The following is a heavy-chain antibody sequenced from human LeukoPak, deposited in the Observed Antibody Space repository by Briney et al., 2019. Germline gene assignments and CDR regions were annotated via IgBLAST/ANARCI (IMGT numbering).Heavy chain of an antibody. V-gene: IGHV1-2*02. CDR1: GYTFTGYY. D-gene: IGHD3-9*01. CDR2: INPNSGGT. J-gene: IGHJ4*02. CDR3: ARDRRGETGDFDY. Sequence: ASVKVSCKASGYTFTGYYMHWVRQAPGQGLEWMGWINPNSGGTNYAQKFQGRVTMTGDTSISTAYMELSRLRSDDTAVYYCARDRRGETGDFDYWGQGTLVTVSS.